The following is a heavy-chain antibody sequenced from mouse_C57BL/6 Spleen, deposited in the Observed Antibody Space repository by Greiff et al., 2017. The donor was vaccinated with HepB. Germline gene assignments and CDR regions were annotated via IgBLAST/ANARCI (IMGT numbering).Heavy chain of an antibody. CDR2: IDPETGGT. CDR1: GYTFTDYE. V-gene: IGHV1-15*01. D-gene: IGHD2-4*01. CDR3: TRGDDYEGGIAY. J-gene: IGHJ3*01. Sequence: VQLQQSGAELVRPGASVTLSCKASGYTFTDYEMHWVKQTPVHGLEWIGAIDPETGGTAYNQKFKGKAILTADKSSSTAYMELRSLTSEDSAVYYCTRGDDYEGGIAYWGQGTLVTVSA.